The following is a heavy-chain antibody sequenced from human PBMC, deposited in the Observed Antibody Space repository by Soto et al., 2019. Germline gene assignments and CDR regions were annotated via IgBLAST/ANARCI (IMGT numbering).Heavy chain of an antibody. J-gene: IGHJ5*02. Sequence: ELQMVESGGGLVQPGRSLRLSCAASGFTFDDYAMHWVRQAPGKGLEWVSGIAWDSNKKHYADSVKGRFTISRDNAKNSLYLQMDSLRPEDTAFYYCAKANGFILGLQGDWFDPWGQGTLVTVSS. CDR2: IAWDSNKK. CDR1: GFTFDDYA. D-gene: IGHD3-16*01. CDR3: AKANGFILGLQGDWFDP. V-gene: IGHV3-9*01.